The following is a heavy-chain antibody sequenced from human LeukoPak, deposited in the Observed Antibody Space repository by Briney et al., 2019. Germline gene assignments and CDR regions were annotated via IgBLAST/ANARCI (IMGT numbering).Heavy chain of an antibody. D-gene: IGHD3-10*01. V-gene: IGHV3-7*05. Sequence: GGSLRLSCAASGFTFSTYWMSWVRQAPGKGLEWVANIKQDGSEKYYVDSVRSRFTISRDNSKNTLYLQMNSLRAEDTAVYYCARATSGSYHYWGQGTLVTVSS. CDR2: IKQDGSEK. CDR1: GFTFSTYW. CDR3: ARATSGSYHY. J-gene: IGHJ4*02.